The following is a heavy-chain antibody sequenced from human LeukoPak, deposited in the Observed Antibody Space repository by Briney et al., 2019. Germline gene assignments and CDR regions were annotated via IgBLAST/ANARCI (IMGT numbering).Heavy chain of an antibody. V-gene: IGHV4-34*01. D-gene: IGHD2-15*01. J-gene: IGHJ6*03. CDR3: GRDARVGYYSYYYMDV. Sequence: SETLSLICAVYGGSFSGYYWSWIRHPPGKGLEWIGEINHSGSTNYNPSLKSRVTISVDTSKNQFSLKLSSVTAADTAVYYCGRDARVGYYSYYYMDVWGKGTTVTVSS. CDR1: GGSFSGYY. CDR2: INHSGST.